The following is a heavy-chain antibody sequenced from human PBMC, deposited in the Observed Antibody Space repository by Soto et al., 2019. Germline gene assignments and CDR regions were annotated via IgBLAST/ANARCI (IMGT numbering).Heavy chain of an antibody. J-gene: IGHJ6*02. CDR1: GYTFTSYD. CDR2: MNPNSANT. V-gene: IGHV1-8*01. Sequence: QVQLVQSGAEVKKPGASVKVSCKASGYTFTSYDINWVRQATGQGLEWMGWMNPNSANTGYAQKLQGGVTLTRNTSTSIAYMELSSLRSAGTAVYYCAREGVRGVAVAGQGTTVTVSS. D-gene: IGHD3-16*01. CDR3: AREGVRGVAV.